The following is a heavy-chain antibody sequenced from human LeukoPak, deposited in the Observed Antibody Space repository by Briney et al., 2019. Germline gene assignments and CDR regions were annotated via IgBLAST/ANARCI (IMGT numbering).Heavy chain of an antibody. V-gene: IGHV4-4*07. Sequence: PSETLSLTCTVSGGSISSYYWSWIRQPAGKGLEWIGRIYTSGSTNYNPSLKSRVTMSVDTSKNQFSLKLSSVTAADTAVYYCARDRMRPIFGVVKDGYNWFDPWGQGTLVTVSS. CDR2: IYTSGST. CDR1: GGSISSYY. J-gene: IGHJ5*02. CDR3: ARDRMRPIFGVVKDGYNWFDP. D-gene: IGHD3-3*01.